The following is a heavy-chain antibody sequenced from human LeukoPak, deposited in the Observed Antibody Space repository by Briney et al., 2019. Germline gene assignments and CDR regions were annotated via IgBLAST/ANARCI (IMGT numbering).Heavy chain of an antibody. V-gene: IGHV3-48*04. J-gene: IGHJ4*02. CDR2: ISSSSSTI. CDR3: ARSHQRVGIEDY. Sequence: GGSLRLSCAASGLTFNSFGMSWVRQAPGKGLEWLSYISSSSSTIYYADSVRGRSTISRDNAKNSLYLQINSLRADDTAVYYCARSHQRVGIEDYWGQGTLVTVSS. CDR1: GLTFNSFG. D-gene: IGHD1-26*01.